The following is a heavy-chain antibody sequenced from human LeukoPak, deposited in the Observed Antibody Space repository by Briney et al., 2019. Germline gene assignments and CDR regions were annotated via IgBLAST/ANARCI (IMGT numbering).Heavy chain of an antibody. J-gene: IGHJ3*02. D-gene: IGHD1-26*01. CDR3: ARDGRRIVGAPDAFDI. Sequence: PGGSLRLSCAASGFTFSSYGMHWVRQAPGKGLEWVSVIYSGGSTYYADSVKGRFTISRDNSKNTLYLQMNSLRAEDTAVYYCARDGRRIVGAPDAFDIWGQGTMVTVSS. V-gene: IGHV3-53*01. CDR1: GFTFSSYG. CDR2: IYSGGST.